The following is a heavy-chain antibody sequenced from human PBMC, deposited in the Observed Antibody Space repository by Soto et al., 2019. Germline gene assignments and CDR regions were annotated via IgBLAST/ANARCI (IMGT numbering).Heavy chain of an antibody. CDR1: CGSISSYY. V-gene: IGHV4-59*01. CDR2: IYYSGST. CDR3: ARSLGSTMVRGVSYWFDP. J-gene: IGHJ5*02. D-gene: IGHD3-10*01. Sequence: PSETLSLTCTVSCGSISSYYWSWIRQPPGKGLEWIGYIYYSGSTNYNPSLKSRVTISVDTSKNQFSLKLSSVTAADTAVYYCARSLGSTMVRGVSYWFDPWGQGTLVTVSS.